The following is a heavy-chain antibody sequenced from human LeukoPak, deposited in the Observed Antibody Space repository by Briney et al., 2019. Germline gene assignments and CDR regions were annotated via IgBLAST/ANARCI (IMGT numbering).Heavy chain of an antibody. CDR1: GGSISSYY. CDR2: IYTSGST. V-gene: IGHV4-4*07. J-gene: IGHJ5*02. D-gene: IGHD3-22*01. Sequence: SETLSLTCTVSGGSISSYYWSWIRQAAGKGLEWIGRIYTSGSTNYNPSLKSRVTMSVDTSKNQFSLKLSSVTAADTAVYYCAREIAYYDSSGYYYAGGWFDPWGQGTLVTVYS. CDR3: AREIAYYDSSGYYYAGGWFDP.